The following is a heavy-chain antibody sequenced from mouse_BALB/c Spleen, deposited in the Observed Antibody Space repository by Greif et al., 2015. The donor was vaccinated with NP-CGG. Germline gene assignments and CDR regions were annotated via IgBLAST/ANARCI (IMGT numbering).Heavy chain of an antibody. V-gene: IGHV3-8*02. CDR1: GDSITSGY. Sequence: EVQLQQSGPSLVKPSQTLSLTCSVTGDSITSGYWNWIRKFPGNKLEYMGYISYSGSTYYNPSLKSRISITRDTSKNQYYLQLNSVTTEDTATYYCARGEGYRYDYAMDYWGQGTSVTVSS. J-gene: IGHJ4*01. CDR3: ARGEGYRYDYAMDY. CDR2: ISYSGST. D-gene: IGHD2-14*01.